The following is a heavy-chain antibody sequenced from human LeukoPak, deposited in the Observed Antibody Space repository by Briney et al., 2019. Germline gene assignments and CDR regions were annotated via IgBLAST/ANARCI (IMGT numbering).Heavy chain of an antibody. CDR2: ISSSGNTI. CDR1: GFTFSNFE. CDR3: ARAMREGWYFDL. D-gene: IGHD1-26*01. J-gene: IGHJ2*01. Sequence: GGSLRLSCAASGFTFSNFEMNWVRQAPGKGLEWVSYISSSGNTIYYADSVKGRFTISRDNAKNSLYLQMNSLRAEDTAVYYCARAMREGWYFDLWGRGTLVTVSS. V-gene: IGHV3-48*03.